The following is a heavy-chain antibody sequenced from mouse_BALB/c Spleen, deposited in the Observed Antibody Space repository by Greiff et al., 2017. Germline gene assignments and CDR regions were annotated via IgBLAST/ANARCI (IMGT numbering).Heavy chain of an antibody. CDR3: ARGRRYGPLDY. D-gene: IGHD2-14*01. CDR1: GYAYSSSW. V-gene: IGHV1-82*01. CDR2: IYPGDGDT. Sequence: QVQLQQSGPELVKPGASVKISCKASGYAYSSSWMNWVKQRPGQGLEWIGRIYPGDGDTNYNGKFKGKATLTADKSSSTAYMQLSSLTSVDSAVYFCARGRRYGPLDYWGQGTTLTVSS. J-gene: IGHJ2*01.